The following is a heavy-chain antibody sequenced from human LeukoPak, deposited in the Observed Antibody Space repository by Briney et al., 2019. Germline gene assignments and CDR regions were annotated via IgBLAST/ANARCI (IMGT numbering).Heavy chain of an antibody. Sequence: ASVKVSCKASGGTFSSYAISWVRQAPGQGPEWMGGIIPILGIANYAQKFQGRVTITADKSTSTAYMELSSLRSEDTAVCYCAQQLIGKWFDPWGQGTLVTVSS. CDR3: AQQLIGKWFDP. CDR1: GGTFSSYA. CDR2: IIPILGIA. J-gene: IGHJ5*02. V-gene: IGHV1-69*10. D-gene: IGHD6-13*01.